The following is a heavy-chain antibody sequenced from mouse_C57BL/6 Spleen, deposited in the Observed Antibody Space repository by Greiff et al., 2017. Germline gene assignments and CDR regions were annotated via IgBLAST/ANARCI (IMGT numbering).Heavy chain of an antibody. CDR3: ARGDLYGPAFAY. Sequence: QVQLQQPGAELVRPGSSVKLSCKASGYTFTSYWMHWVKQRPIQGLEWIGNIDPSDSETHYNQKFKDKATLTVDKSSSTAYMQLSSLTSEDSAVYYCARGDLYGPAFAYWGQGTLVTVSA. V-gene: IGHV1-52*01. J-gene: IGHJ3*01. D-gene: IGHD1-1*01. CDR2: IDPSDSET. CDR1: GYTFTSYW.